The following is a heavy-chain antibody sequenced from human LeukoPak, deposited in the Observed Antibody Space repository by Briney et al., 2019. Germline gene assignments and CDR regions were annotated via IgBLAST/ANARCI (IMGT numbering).Heavy chain of an antibody. CDR1: GGSISSYY. CDR2: IYYSGST. D-gene: IGHD4-11*01. Sequence: SETLSLTCTVSGGSISSYYWSWIRQPPGKGLEWIEYIYYSGSTNYNPSLKSRVTISVDTSKNQFSLKLSSVTAADTAAYYCARDGLPFDWGQGTLVTVSS. J-gene: IGHJ4*02. CDR3: ARDGLPFD. V-gene: IGHV4-59*01.